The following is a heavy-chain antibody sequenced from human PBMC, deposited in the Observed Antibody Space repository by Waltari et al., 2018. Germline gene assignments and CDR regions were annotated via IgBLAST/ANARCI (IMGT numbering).Heavy chain of an antibody. D-gene: IGHD3-3*01. CDR2: FKSKSDGGTI. CDR3: TTLFVDFWSGYFFDF. Sequence: VQLVESGGGLVTPGGSLRLSCAASGFPFSNSWMSWVRQAPGKGLEWVGRFKSKSDGGTIDYSAPVQGRFPISRDDSENTLYLKMTSLKTEDTAVYYCTTLFVDFWSGYFFDFWGQGTLVTVSS. J-gene: IGHJ4*02. CDR1: GFPFSNSW. V-gene: IGHV3-15*01.